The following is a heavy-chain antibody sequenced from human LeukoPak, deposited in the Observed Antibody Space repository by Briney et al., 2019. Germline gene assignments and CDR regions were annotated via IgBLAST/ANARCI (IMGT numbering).Heavy chain of an antibody. CDR3: ARDKNIAMAFDY. CDR2: ISYDGSNK. V-gene: IGHV3-30*04. J-gene: IGHJ4*02. Sequence: PGRSLRLSCAASGFTFSSYAMHWVRQAPGKGLEWVAVISYDGSNKYYADSVKGRFTISRDNSKNTLYLQMNSLRAEDTAVYYCARDKNIAMAFDYWGQGTLVTVSS. D-gene: IGHD5-18*01. CDR1: GFTFSSYA.